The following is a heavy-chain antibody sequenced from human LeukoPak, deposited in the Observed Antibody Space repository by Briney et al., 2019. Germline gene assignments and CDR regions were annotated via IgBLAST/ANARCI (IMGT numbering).Heavy chain of an antibody. D-gene: IGHD3-10*01. CDR1: GYTFTSYY. CDR2: ISAYNGNT. Sequence: ASVKVSCKASGYTFTSYYMHWVRQAPGQGLEWMGWISAYNGNTNYAQKLQGRVTMTTDTSTSTAYMELRSLRSDDTAVYYCARDRGGSGSYYMSWFDPWGQGTLVTVSS. V-gene: IGHV1-18*04. J-gene: IGHJ5*02. CDR3: ARDRGGSGSYYMSWFDP.